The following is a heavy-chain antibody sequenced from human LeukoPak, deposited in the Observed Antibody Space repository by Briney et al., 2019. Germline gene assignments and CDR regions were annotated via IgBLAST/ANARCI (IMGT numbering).Heavy chain of an antibody. D-gene: IGHD3-16*01. CDR2: INPNSGDT. CDR3: ARGEDILVPLDF. Sequence: ASLKVSCRTSGYTFTDYYMHWVRRAPGQGLEWLGWINPNSGDTNCAQKFQGRVTMTRATSISTAYMELSRLRSDDTAVYYCARGEDILVPLDFWGQGTLVTVSS. J-gene: IGHJ4*02. V-gene: IGHV1-2*02. CDR1: GYTFTDYY.